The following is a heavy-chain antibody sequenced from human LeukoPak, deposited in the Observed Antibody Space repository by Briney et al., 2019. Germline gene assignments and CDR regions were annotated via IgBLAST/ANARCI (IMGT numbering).Heavy chain of an antibody. CDR3: AKSSYSDSSGFYREYYFDY. Sequence: GGSLRLSCVASGFSFNNFGMSWVRQAPGKGLEWVSSISGSGGNTHYADSVRGRFTMSRDNSKNTLYLQMNSLRAGDTAFYYCAKSSYSDSSGFYREYYFDYWGQGTLVPVSS. V-gene: IGHV3-23*01. CDR2: ISGSGGNT. CDR1: GFSFNNFG. D-gene: IGHD3-22*01. J-gene: IGHJ4*02.